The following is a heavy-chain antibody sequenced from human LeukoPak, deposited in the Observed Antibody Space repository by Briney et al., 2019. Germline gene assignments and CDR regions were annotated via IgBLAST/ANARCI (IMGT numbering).Heavy chain of an antibody. CDR1: GFIFSTYA. J-gene: IGHJ4*02. D-gene: IGHD6-13*01. CDR3: ARVIRAAPGKGYLGY. V-gene: IGHV3-23*01. Sequence: GGSLRLSCATSGFIFSTYALSWVRQAPGGGLEWVSSISGSGGSTYRADSVRGRFNITRDSSKNTLYLQMNSLRAEHTAIYYCARVIRAAPGKGYLGYWGQGTLVTVSS. CDR2: ISGSGGST.